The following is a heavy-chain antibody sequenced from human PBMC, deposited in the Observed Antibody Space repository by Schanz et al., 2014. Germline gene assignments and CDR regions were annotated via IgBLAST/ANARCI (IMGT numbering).Heavy chain of an antibody. D-gene: IGHD1-26*01. CDR1: GYTFSSYG. CDR2: ISGYTGDT. CDR3: ARDNGRIPAANSFDY. J-gene: IGHJ4*02. V-gene: IGHV1-18*01. Sequence: QVQLVQSGAEVKKPGSSVKVSCKTSGYTFSSYGITWVRQAPGQGPEWIGWISGYTGDTKYAQKSQHRVFMTTDRTASTVYMELRSLIFDDTAVYFCARDNGRIPAANSFDYWGQGTRVTVSS.